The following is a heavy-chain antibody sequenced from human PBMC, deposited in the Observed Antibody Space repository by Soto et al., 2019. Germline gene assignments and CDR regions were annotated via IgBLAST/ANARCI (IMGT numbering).Heavy chain of an antibody. CDR2: IIPIFGTA. CDR1: GGTFSDYG. D-gene: IGHD3-22*01. V-gene: IGHV1-69*01. J-gene: IGHJ5*02. CDR3: ARGWDHYDSSGLRTWFDP. Sequence: QVQLVQSGAEVKKPGSSVKVSCKASGGTFSDYGIHWVRLAPGQGLEWMGGIIPIFGTANYAQKFQGSVTIFADESSTTTYMELSSLRSEDSAVYYCARGWDHYDSSGLRTWFDPWGQGTLVTVSS.